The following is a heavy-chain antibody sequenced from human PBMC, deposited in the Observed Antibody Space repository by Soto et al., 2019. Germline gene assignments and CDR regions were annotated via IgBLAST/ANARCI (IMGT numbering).Heavy chain of an antibody. CDR1: GFTFSSYA. CDR3: ATNLGVGYSSGWDAFDI. CDR2: ISGSGGST. D-gene: IGHD6-19*01. V-gene: IGHV3-23*01. Sequence: GGSLRLSCAASGFTFSSYAMSWVRQAPGKGLEWVSAISGSGGSTYYADSVKGRFTISRDNSKNTLYRQMNSLRAEDTAVYYCATNLGVGYSSGWDAFDIWGQGTMVTVSS. J-gene: IGHJ3*02.